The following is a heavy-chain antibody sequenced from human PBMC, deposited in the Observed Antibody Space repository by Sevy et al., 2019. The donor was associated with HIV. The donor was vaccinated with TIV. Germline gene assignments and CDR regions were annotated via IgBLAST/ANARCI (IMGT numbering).Heavy chain of an antibody. V-gene: IGHV2-5*02. J-gene: IGHJ4*02. D-gene: IGHD2-15*01. Sequence: SGPTLVNPTQTLKLTCVFSGFSLSTDGVGVGWIRQPPGKALEWLALTYWDDDQRYSPSLKIRLTITKDTTKNQVVLLMPNMDPVDTATDYCAHGVWLSDASGMTFDYWGQGTLVTVSS. CDR2: TYWDDDQ. CDR1: GFSLSTDGVG. CDR3: AHGVWLSDASGMTFDY.